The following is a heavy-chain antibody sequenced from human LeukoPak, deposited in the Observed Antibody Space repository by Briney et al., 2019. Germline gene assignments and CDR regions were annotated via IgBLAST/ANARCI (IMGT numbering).Heavy chain of an antibody. D-gene: IGHD3-22*01. Sequence: PSETLSLTCTVSGGSISSYYWSWIRQPAGKGLEWIGRIYTSGSTNYNPSLKSRVTMSVDTSKNQFSLKLSSVTAADTAVYYCAREDNYDSSGYLDYWGQGTLVTVSS. J-gene: IGHJ4*02. CDR1: GGSISSYY. V-gene: IGHV4-4*07. CDR2: IYTSGST. CDR3: AREDNYDSSGYLDY.